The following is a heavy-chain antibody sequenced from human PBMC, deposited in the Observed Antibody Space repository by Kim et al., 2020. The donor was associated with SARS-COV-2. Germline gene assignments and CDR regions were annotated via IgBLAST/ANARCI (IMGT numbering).Heavy chain of an antibody. V-gene: IGHV3-53*01. J-gene: IGHJ4*02. CDR2: GRST. CDR3: ARDYGDWG. Sequence: GRSTTRAHSVNGRLTISRDNSKNTLYLQMKGLGAEETAVYYCARDYGDWGWGQGTLVTVSS. D-gene: IGHD4-17*01.